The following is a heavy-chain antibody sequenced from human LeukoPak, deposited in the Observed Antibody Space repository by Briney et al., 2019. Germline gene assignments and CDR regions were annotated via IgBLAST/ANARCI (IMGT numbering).Heavy chain of an antibody. J-gene: IGHJ4*02. Sequence: SETLSLTCTVSGGSISSPSHFGSWIRQHPGKALEGIGYIYCSGTAYYNPSRKSRVIMSVGTSENQLSLKLNSVTAEDTALYFCASTGYCSSSPNCYRASFDFWGQGVLVRVSS. V-gene: IGHV4-31*02. CDR1: GGSISSPSHF. CDR3: ASTGYCSSSPNCYRASFDF. D-gene: IGHD2-2*01. CDR2: IYCSGTA.